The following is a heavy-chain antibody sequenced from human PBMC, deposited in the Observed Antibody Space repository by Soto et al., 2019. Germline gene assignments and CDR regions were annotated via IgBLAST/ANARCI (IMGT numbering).Heavy chain of an antibody. V-gene: IGHV1-69*02. J-gene: IGHJ4*02. CDR2: IIPILGIA. CDR3: ARFPQTAIVGAAYFDY. CDR1: GGTFSSYI. Sequence: QVQLVQSGAEVKKPGSSVKVSCKASGGTFSSYIISWVRQAPGQGLEWMGRIIPILGIANYAQKFQGRVTITADKSTSTAYMELRSLRFEDTAVYYCARFPQTAIVGAAYFDYWGQGTLVTVSS. D-gene: IGHD1-26*01.